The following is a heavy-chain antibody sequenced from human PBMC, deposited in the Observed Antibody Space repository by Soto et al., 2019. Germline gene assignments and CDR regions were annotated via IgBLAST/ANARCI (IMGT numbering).Heavy chain of an antibody. Sequence: SETLSLTCTVSGGSISSSSYYWGWIRQPPGKGLEWIGSIYYSGSTYYNPSLKSRVTISVDTSKNQFSLKLSSVTAADTAVYYCARLTTVTTNFDYWGQGTWSPSPQ. D-gene: IGHD4-17*01. CDR1: GGSISSSSYY. J-gene: IGHJ4*02. CDR2: IYYSGST. CDR3: ARLTTVTTNFDY. V-gene: IGHV4-39*01.